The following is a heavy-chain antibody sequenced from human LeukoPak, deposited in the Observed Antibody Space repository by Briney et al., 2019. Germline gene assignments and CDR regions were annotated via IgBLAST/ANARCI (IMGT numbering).Heavy chain of an antibody. J-gene: IGHJ3*02. D-gene: IGHD4-17*01. CDR2: IYYSWST. CDR3: ARSIPTDYGDFEDAFDI. Sequence: SETLSLTCTVSGGSISSSSYYWGGIRQPPRKGLVWIGSIYYSWSTYYNPSLKSRVTISVDTSKNQFSLKLSSVTAADTAVYYCARSIPTDYGDFEDAFDIWGQGTMVTVPS. CDR1: GGSISSSSYY. V-gene: IGHV4-39*01.